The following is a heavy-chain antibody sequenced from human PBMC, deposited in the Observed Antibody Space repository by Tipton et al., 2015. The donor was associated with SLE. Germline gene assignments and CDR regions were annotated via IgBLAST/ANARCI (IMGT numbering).Heavy chain of an antibody. D-gene: IGHD3-22*01. CDR3: ARGLGRITMIVVASPLDY. CDR1: GDSISSSDW. Sequence: TLSLTCEVSGDSISSSDWWSWVRQPPGKGLDWVGEVYHSGSTNYNPSLKSRVTISVDKSKNQFSLKLSSVTAADTAVYYCARGLGRITMIVVASPLDYWGQGTLVTVSS. J-gene: IGHJ4*02. CDR2: VYHSGST. V-gene: IGHV4-4*02.